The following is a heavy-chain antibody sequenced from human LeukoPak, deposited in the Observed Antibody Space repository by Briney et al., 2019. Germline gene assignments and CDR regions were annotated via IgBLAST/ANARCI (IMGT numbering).Heavy chain of an antibody. CDR3: ARVRLSWGSGYLSPYGMDV. D-gene: IGHD3-3*01. CDR1: GYTFTSYA. J-gene: IGHJ6*02. V-gene: IGHV1-3*01. Sequence: KVSCKASGYTFTSYAMHWVRQAPGQRLEWMGWINAGNGNTKYSQKFQGRVTITRDTSASTAYMELSSLRSEDTAVYYCARVRLSWGSGYLSPYGMDVWGQGTTVTVSS. CDR2: INAGNGNT.